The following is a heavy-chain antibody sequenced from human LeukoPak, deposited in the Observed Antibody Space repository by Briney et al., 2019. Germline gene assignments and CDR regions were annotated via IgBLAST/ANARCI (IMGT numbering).Heavy chain of an antibody. CDR1: GGSIGSSSW. CDR2: IYHSGST. V-gene: IGHV4-4*02. J-gene: IGHJ4*02. Sequence: SGTLSLTCAVSGGSIGSSSWWSWVRQPPGKGLEWIGEIYHSGSTNYNPSLKSRVTISVDKSKNQFSLKPSSVTAADTAVYYCVRRTSGSYSDYWGQGTLVTVSS. CDR3: VRRTSGSYSDY. D-gene: IGHD1-26*01.